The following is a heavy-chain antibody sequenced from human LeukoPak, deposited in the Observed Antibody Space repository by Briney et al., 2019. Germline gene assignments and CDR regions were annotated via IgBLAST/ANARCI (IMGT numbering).Heavy chain of an antibody. CDR2: VYAGGRVA. Sequence: PGGSLRLSCTASGFSFSTFAMAWVRQAPGRGLDWVSGVYAGGRVANYADSVKGRFTISRDNSKNTLYLQMNSLRAEDTAVYYCAKDGIVVVPAAIRRWGQGTLVTVSS. CDR3: AKDGIVVVPAAIRR. J-gene: IGHJ4*02. V-gene: IGHV3-23*03. D-gene: IGHD2-2*02. CDR1: GFSFSTFA.